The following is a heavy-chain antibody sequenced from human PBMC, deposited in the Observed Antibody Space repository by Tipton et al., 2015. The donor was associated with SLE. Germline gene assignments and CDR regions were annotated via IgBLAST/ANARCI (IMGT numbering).Heavy chain of an antibody. J-gene: IGHJ4*02. CDR3: AIGVITRKYYFDY. V-gene: IGHV1-18*01. D-gene: IGHD3-16*01. Sequence: QLVQSGPEVKKPGASVKVSCKASGYTFTSYSVSWVRQAPGQGLEWMGWISVYNGNTNYAQRLQGRVTMTTDTSTSTAYMELRSLRSADTAVYYCAIGVITRKYYFDYWGQGTLVTVSS. CDR2: ISVYNGNT. CDR1: GYTFTSYS.